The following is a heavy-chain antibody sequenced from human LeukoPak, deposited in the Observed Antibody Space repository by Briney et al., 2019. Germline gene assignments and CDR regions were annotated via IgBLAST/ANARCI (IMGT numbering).Heavy chain of an antibody. V-gene: IGHV3-48*03. CDR1: GFTFSSYE. CDR2: ISSSGSTI. D-gene: IGHD1-26*01. Sequence: PGGSLRLSCAASGFTFSSYEMNWVRQAPGKGLEWVSYISSSGSTIYYADSVKGRFTISRDNAKDSLYLQMNSLRAEDTAVYYCARGRVGADDFGSWGQGTLVTVSS. CDR3: ARGRVGADDFGS. J-gene: IGHJ4*02.